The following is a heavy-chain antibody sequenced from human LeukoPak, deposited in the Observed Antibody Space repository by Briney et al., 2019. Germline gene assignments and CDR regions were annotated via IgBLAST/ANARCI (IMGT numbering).Heavy chain of an antibody. CDR1: GGSISSSSYY. CDR3: ARATSSGLTFDY. J-gene: IGHJ4*02. D-gene: IGHD3-3*01. V-gene: IGHV4-39*01. Sequence: SETLSLTCTVSGGSISSSSYYWGWLRQPPGKGLEWIGSIYYSGSTYYNPSLKSRVTISVDTSNNQFSLKLSSVTAADTAVYYCARATSSGLTFDYWGQGTLVTVSS. CDR2: IYYSGST.